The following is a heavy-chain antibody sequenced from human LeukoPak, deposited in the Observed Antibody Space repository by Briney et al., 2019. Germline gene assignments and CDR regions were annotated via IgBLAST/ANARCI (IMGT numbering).Heavy chain of an antibody. CDR2: ISGSGVST. CDR3: ARVFHSADY. J-gene: IGHJ4*02. D-gene: IGHD2-15*01. Sequence: GGSLRLSCAASGFTFSSYAMSWVRQAPGKGLEWVSTISGSGVSTYYADSVKGRFTISRDDAKNSLYLQMNSLRAEDTAVYYCARVFHSADYWGQGTLVTVSS. V-gene: IGHV3-23*01. CDR1: GFTFSSYA.